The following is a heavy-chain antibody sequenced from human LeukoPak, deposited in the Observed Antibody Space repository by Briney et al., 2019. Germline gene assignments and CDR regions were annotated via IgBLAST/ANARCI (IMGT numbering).Heavy chain of an antibody. Sequence: GGSLRLSRAASGFTFSSYAMSWVRQAPGKGLEWVSSISSSSSYIYYADSVKGRFTISRDNAKNSLYLQMNSLRAEDTAVYYCARDTIVVVPAAMPFYYYYGMDVWGQGTTVTVSS. V-gene: IGHV3-21*01. CDR2: ISSSSSYI. J-gene: IGHJ6*02. D-gene: IGHD2-2*01. CDR1: GFTFSSYA. CDR3: ARDTIVVVPAAMPFYYYYGMDV.